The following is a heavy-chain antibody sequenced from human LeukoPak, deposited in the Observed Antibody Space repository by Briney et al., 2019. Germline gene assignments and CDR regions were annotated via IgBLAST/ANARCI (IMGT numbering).Heavy chain of an antibody. V-gene: IGHV1-69*04. Sequence: ASVKVSCKASGGTFSSYAISWVRQAPGQGLEWMGRIIPIFGIANYAQKFQGRVTITADKSTGTAYMELSSLRSEDTAVYYCARDQVPAAIRDYYYYYGMDVWGQGTTVTVSS. CDR2: IIPIFGIA. J-gene: IGHJ6*02. CDR3: ARDQVPAAIRDYYYYYGMDV. D-gene: IGHD2-2*02. CDR1: GGTFSSYA.